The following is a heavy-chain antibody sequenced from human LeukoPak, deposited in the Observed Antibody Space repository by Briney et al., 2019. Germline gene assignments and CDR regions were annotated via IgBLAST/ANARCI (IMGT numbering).Heavy chain of an antibody. V-gene: IGHV3-23*01. CDR2: ISGSGGST. CDR3: AKENGYCSGGSCYPYYYYGMDV. Sequence: GGSLRLSCAASGFTFSSYAMSWVRQAPGKGLEWASAISGSGGSTYYADSVKGRFTISRDNSKNTLYLQMNSLRAEDTAVYYCAKENGYCSGGSCYPYYYYGMDVWGQGTTVTVSS. D-gene: IGHD2-15*01. CDR1: GFTFSSYA. J-gene: IGHJ6*02.